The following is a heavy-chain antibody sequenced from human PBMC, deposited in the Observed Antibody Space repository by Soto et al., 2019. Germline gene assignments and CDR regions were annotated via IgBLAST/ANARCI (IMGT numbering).Heavy chain of an antibody. J-gene: IGHJ5*02. D-gene: IGHD6-19*01. CDR3: ARVSSGSNWFDP. V-gene: IGHV3-21*01. Sequence: GGSLRLSCAASGFTFGSYSMNWVRQAPGKGLEWVSSISSSSSYIYYADSVKGRFTISRDNAKNSLYLQMNSLRAEDTAVYYCARVSSGSNWFDPWGQGTLVTVSS. CDR2: ISSSSSYI. CDR1: GFTFGSYS.